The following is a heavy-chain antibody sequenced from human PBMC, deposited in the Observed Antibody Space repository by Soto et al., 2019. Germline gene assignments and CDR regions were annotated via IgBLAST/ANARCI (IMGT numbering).Heavy chain of an antibody. V-gene: IGHV3-30*18. D-gene: IGHD6-25*01. CDR2: ISYDGSNK. CDR3: AKDLGSGWDGRALDY. Sequence: GGSLRLSCAASGFTFSSYGMHWVRQAPGKGLEWVAVISYDGSNKYYADSVKGRFTISRDNSKNTLYLQMNSLRAEDTAVYYCAKDLGSGWDGRALDYWGQGTLVTVSS. J-gene: IGHJ4*02. CDR1: GFTFSSYG.